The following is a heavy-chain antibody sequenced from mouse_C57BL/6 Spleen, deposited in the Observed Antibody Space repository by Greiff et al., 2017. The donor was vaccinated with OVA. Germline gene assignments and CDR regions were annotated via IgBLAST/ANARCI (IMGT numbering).Heavy chain of an antibody. Sequence: VKLQQPGAELVKPGASVKMSCKASGYTFTSYWITWVKQRPGQGLEWIGDIYPGSGSTNYNEKFKSKANLTVDTSSSTAYMQLSSLTSEDSAVYYCARHYGSSPFWYLDVWGTGTTVTVSS. CDR3: ARHYGSSPFWYLDV. CDR2: IYPGSGST. V-gene: IGHV1-55*01. J-gene: IGHJ1*03. D-gene: IGHD1-1*01. CDR1: GYTFTSYW.